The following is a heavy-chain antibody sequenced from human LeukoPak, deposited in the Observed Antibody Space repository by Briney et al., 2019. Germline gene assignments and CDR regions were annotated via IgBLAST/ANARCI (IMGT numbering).Heavy chain of an antibody. V-gene: IGHV4-61*02. D-gene: IGHD7-27*01. CDR1: GDSISSGSYY. J-gene: IGHJ4*02. CDR3: ASNTGTVFDY. CDR2: IYTSEST. Sequence: SQTLSLTCTVSGDSISSGSYYWSWIRQPAGKGLEWIGRIYTSESTNYNPSLKSRVTISADTSKNQFSLKLSSVTAADTAVYYCASNTGTVFDYWGQGALVTVSS.